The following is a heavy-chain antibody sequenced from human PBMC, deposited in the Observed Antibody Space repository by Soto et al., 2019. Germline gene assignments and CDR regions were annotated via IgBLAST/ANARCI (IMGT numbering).Heavy chain of an antibody. CDR3: ARDPPPPDY. CDR2: ISAYNGHT. Sequence: QVQLVQSGAEVKKPGASVKVSCKASGYTFASYAISWMRQAPGQGLEWMGWISAYNGHTNYAPDLQGRVTMTPDTSTSTAYMELRSLRSDDTAVYYCARDPPPPDYWGQGTLVTVSS. V-gene: IGHV1-18*01. CDR1: GYTFASYA. J-gene: IGHJ4*02.